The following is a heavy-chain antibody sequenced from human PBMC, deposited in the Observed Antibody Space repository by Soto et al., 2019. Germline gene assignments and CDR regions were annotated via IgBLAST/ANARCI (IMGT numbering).Heavy chain of an antibody. CDR3: ARSFYP. V-gene: IGHV4-59*01. Sequence: QLQLQESGPGLVKPSETLSLTCTVSGGSISHYHWNWIRQAPGKGMEWIGYIFYNGSTHYTPSLTSRVTISVDMSKNRLSLTLTAVTAADTAVYYCARSFYPWGQGTLVTVSS. J-gene: IGHJ5*02. CDR2: IFYNGST. CDR1: GGSISHYH.